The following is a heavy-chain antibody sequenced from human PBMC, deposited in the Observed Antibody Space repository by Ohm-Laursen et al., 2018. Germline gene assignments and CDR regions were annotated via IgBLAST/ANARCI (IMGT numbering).Heavy chain of an antibody. CDR3: AREKAYYYDSSGVNWFDP. J-gene: IGHJ5*02. Sequence: SQTLSLTCTVSGGSISSYYWSWIRQPPGKGLEWIGYIYYSGSTNYNPSLKSRVTISVDTSKNQFSLKLSSVTAADTAVYYCAREKAYYYDSSGVNWFDPWGQGTLVTVSS. V-gene: IGHV4-59*01. CDR1: GGSISSYY. D-gene: IGHD3-22*01. CDR2: IYYSGST.